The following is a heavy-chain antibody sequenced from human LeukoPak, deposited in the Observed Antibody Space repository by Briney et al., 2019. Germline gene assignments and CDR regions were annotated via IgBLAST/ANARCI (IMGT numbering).Heavy chain of an antibody. V-gene: IGHV1-2*06. J-gene: IGHJ4*02. CDR2: INPNSGGT. CDR1: GYTITGYY. Sequence: ASVKVSCKASGYTITGYYMHWVRQAPGQGLEWMGRINPNSGGTNSAQKFQGRITMTRDTSISTAYMELGRLRSDDTAVYYCARAKKRITIFGVVIMTHFDYWGQGTLVTVSS. CDR3: ARAKKRITIFGVVIMTHFDY. D-gene: IGHD3-3*01.